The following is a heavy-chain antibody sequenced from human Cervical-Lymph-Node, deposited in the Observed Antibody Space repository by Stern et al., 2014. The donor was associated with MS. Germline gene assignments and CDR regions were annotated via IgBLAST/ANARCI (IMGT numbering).Heavy chain of an antibody. J-gene: IGHJ4*02. CDR2: ISYDGNSK. CDR3: ARDGRSV. V-gene: IGHV3-30-3*01. CDR1: GFTFSSYT. Sequence: VQLVESGGGVVQPGRSVRLSCAASGFTFSSYTMHWVRQAPGKGLEWVAVISYDGNSKSYADSVKGRFTISRDNSKNTLFLQMNSLRTEDTAVYYCARDGRSVWGQGTLVTVSS.